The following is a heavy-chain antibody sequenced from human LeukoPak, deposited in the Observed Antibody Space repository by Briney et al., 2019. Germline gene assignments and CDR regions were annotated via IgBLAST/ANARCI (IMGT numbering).Heavy chain of an antibody. J-gene: IGHJ4*02. CDR1: GFTLSSYW. CDR2: ISSSSSYI. D-gene: IGHD3-22*01. V-gene: IGHV3-21*01. Sequence: GGSLRLSCVASGFTLSSYWMSWVRQAPGKGLEWVSFISSSSSYIYYADSVKGRFTISRDNAKNSLYLQMNSLRAEDTAVYYCARGVYYYDSSGYHYNDYWGQGTLVTVSS. CDR3: ARGVYYYDSSGYHYNDY.